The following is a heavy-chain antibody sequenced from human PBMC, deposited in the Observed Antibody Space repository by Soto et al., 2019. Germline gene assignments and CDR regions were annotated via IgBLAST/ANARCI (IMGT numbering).Heavy chain of an antibody. Sequence: GGSLRLSCAASGFTFSGSAMHWVRQASGKGLEWVGRIRSKANSYATDYAAPVKGRFTISRDDSKNTVYLQMNSLKTEDTAVYYCTTEYYYDSSGYYPTDYWGQGTLVTVPQ. CDR2: IRSKANSYAT. CDR3: TTEYYYDSSGYYPTDY. J-gene: IGHJ4*02. V-gene: IGHV3-73*01. D-gene: IGHD3-22*01. CDR1: GFTFSGSA.